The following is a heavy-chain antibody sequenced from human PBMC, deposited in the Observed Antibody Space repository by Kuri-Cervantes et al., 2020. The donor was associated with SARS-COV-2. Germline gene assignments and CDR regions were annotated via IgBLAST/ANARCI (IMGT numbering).Heavy chain of an antibody. D-gene: IGHD3-3*01. CDR2: ISSSSSYI. Sequence: GGSLRLSCTASGFTFNSYNMKWVRQAPGKGLEWVSSISSSSSYIYYADSVKGRFTISRDNAKNSLYLQMNSLRAEDTAVYYCASTFLNFWSGYYEDVWGKGTTVTVSS. CDR3: ASTFLNFWSGYYEDV. CDR1: GFTFNSYN. J-gene: IGHJ6*04. V-gene: IGHV3-21*01.